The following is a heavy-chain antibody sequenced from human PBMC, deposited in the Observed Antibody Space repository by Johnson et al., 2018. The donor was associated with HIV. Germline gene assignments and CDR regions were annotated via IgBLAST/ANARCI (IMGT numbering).Heavy chain of an antibody. Sequence: QVQLVESGGGVVQPGRSLRLSCAASGFTFSSYAMHWVRQAPGKGLEWVAVMSYDGSNKYYADSVKGRFTISRDNSKNTLYLQMNSLRAEDTAVYYCARGGGWLDAFDIWGQGTMVTVSS. J-gene: IGHJ3*02. CDR1: GFTFSSYA. D-gene: IGHD6-19*01. CDR2: MSYDGSNK. V-gene: IGHV3-30-3*01. CDR3: ARGGGWLDAFDI.